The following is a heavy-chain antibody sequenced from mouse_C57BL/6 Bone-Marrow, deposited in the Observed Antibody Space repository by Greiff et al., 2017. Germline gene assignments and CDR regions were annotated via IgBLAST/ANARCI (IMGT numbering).Heavy chain of an antibody. CDR3: ARVGYYGSRLYYYAMDY. Sequence: QVQLQQPGAELVKPGASVKLSCKASGYTFTSYWMQWVKQRPGQGLEWIGEIDPSDSYTNYNQKFKGKATLTVDTSSSTAYMQLSSLTSEDSAVYYCARVGYYGSRLYYYAMDYWGQGTSVTVSS. D-gene: IGHD1-1*01. CDR1: GYTFTSYW. V-gene: IGHV1-50*01. CDR2: IDPSDSYT. J-gene: IGHJ4*01.